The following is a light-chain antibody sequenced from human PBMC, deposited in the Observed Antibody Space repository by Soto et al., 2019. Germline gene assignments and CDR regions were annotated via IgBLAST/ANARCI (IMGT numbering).Light chain of an antibody. Sequence: EIVLAQSPGTLSLSPGERATLSCSASQSVSGNHLAWYQQQPGQAPRLLIYGASSRATGIPDRFSGSGSGTDFPLTITRLETEDFAVYYCQQYSRSPFTFGAGTKVEIK. CDR3: QQYSRSPFT. J-gene: IGKJ4*01. V-gene: IGKV3-20*01. CDR2: GAS. CDR1: QSVSGNH.